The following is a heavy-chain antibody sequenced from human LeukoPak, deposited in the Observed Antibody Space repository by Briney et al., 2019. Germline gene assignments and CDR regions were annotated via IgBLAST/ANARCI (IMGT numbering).Heavy chain of an antibody. J-gene: IGHJ4*02. CDR2: IHSSGTH. CDR3: SRERGFWSGYFRPRYFDY. CDR1: GDSISGRAYY. V-gene: IGHV4-61*02. Sequence: SETLSLTCTVSGDSISGRAYYWRWIRQPAGKGLEWIGRIHSSGTHSYNPSLKSRVSISVETSKNQFSLKLSSLTAADTAVYFCSRERGFWSGYFRPRYFDYWGQGTLVTV. D-gene: IGHD3-3*01.